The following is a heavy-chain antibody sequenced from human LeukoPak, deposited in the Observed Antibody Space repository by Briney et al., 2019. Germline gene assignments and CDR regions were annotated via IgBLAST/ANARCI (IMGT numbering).Heavy chain of an antibody. Sequence: GGSLRLSCAASGFTVSSNYMSWVRQAPGKGLEWVSVTYSGGSTYYADSVKGRFTISRDNSKNTLYLQMNSLRAEDTAVYYCARTRIAAAGTFNFDYWGQGTLVTVSS. V-gene: IGHV3-53*01. CDR1: GFTVSSNY. J-gene: IGHJ4*02. CDR2: TYSGGST. CDR3: ARTRIAAAGTFNFDY. D-gene: IGHD6-13*01.